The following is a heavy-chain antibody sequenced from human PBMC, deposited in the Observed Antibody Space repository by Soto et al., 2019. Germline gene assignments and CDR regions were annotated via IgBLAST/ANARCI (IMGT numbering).Heavy chain of an antibody. CDR1: GYTFTSYG. Sequence: GASVKVSCKASGYTFTSYGISWVRQAPGQGLEWKGWISAYNGNTNYAQKLQGRVTMTTDTSTSTAYMELRSLRSDDTAVYYCARVVGDVSGYDWRPDAFDIWGQGTMVTVSS. V-gene: IGHV1-18*01. J-gene: IGHJ3*02. D-gene: IGHD5-12*01. CDR2: ISAYNGNT. CDR3: ARVVGDVSGYDWRPDAFDI.